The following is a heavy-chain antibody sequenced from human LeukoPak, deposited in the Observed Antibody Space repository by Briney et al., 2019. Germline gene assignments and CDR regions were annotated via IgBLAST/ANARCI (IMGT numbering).Heavy chain of an antibody. CDR2: ISSSGSTI. Sequence: GGSLRLSCAASGFTFSDYYMSWIRQAPGKGLEWVSYISSSGSTIYYADSVKGRFTISRDNAKNSLYLQMNSLRAEDTAVYYCASTEYQLLLDYWGQGTLVTVSS. CDR1: GFTFSDYY. J-gene: IGHJ4*02. V-gene: IGHV3-11*04. D-gene: IGHD2-2*01. CDR3: ASTEYQLLLDY.